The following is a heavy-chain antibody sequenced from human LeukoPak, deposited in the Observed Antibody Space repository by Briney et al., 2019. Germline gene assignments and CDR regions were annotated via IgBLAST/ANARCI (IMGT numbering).Heavy chain of an antibody. CDR1: GFSFSTYA. CDR3: ARGGIITSYAFEI. V-gene: IGHV3-21*01. CDR2: ISTTSSYI. Sequence: GGSLRLSCAASGFSFSTYAICWVRQAQGKGLEWVSCISTTSSYIFYADSVRGRFTISRDNAKNSLYLQMDSLRAEDTAVYYCARGGIITSYAFEIWGQGTMVTVSS. D-gene: IGHD1-26*01. J-gene: IGHJ3*02.